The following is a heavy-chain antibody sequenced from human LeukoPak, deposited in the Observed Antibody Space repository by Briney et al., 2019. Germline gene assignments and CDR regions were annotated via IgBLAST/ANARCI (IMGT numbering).Heavy chain of an antibody. CDR2: IYYSGST. D-gene: IGHD6-13*01. CDR1: GGSTSSGDYY. Sequence: SQTLSLTCTVSGGSTSSGDYYWSWIRQPPGKGLEWIGYIYYSGSTYYNPSLKSRVTISVDTSKNQFSLKLSSVTAADTAVYYCARGIAAAGTTSSYYFDYWGQGTLVTVSS. CDR3: ARGIAAAGTTSSYYFDY. J-gene: IGHJ4*02. V-gene: IGHV4-30-4*01.